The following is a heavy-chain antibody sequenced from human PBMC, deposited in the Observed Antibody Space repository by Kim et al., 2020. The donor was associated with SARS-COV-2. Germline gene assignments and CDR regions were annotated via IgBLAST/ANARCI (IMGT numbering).Heavy chain of an antibody. D-gene: IGHD6-13*01. CDR3: ARRSIAAAGWDDY. Sequence: SETLSLTCAVYGGSFSGYYWSWIRQPQGQGLEWIGVVNHSESTNSNQSLKRRVTISVDTSKNQFSLKLSSVTAAATALYYCARRSIAAAGWDDYWGQGTLVTVSS. V-gene: IGHV4-34*01. CDR1: GGSFSGYY. J-gene: IGHJ4*02. CDR2: VNHSEST.